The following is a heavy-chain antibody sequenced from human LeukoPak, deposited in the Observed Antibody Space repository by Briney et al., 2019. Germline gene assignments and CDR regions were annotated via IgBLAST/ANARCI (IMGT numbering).Heavy chain of an antibody. CDR3: ARDLAYSSSPLTP. D-gene: IGHD6-13*01. J-gene: IGHJ5*02. CDR2: ISYDGSNK. Sequence: GRSLRLSCTASGFTFGDYAMHWVRQAPGKGLEWVAVISYDGSNKYYADSVKGRFTISRDNSKNTLYLQMNSLRAEDTAVYYCARDLAYSSSPLTPWGQGTLVTVSS. CDR1: GFTFGDYA. V-gene: IGHV3-30-3*01.